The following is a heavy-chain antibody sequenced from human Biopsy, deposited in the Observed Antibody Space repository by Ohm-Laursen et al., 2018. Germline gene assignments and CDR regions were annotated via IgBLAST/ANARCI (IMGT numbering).Heavy chain of an antibody. CDR1: GYSFTSYY. V-gene: IGHV1-46*01. Sequence: ASVKVSCKVSGYSFTSYYMHWVRQALGQGLEWMGMINPSGSTTSYPQIFQGRVTMTRDTSKSTVYMELSSLRSADTAVYFCARNTGWYGDLYYFDYWGQGTLVTVSS. CDR2: INPSGSTT. CDR3: ARNTGWYGDLYYFDY. D-gene: IGHD6-19*01. J-gene: IGHJ4*02.